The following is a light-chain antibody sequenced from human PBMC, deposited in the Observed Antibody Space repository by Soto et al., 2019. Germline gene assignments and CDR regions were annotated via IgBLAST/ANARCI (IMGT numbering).Light chain of an antibody. J-gene: IGKJ4*01. CDR2: AAS. CDR3: QQFGNYPLT. CDR1: QSVRNNY. V-gene: IGKV3-20*01. Sequence: EIVLTQSPGTLSLSPGERATLSCRASQSVRNNYLAWYQQKPGQAPRFLIYAASNRATGIPDRFSGGGSGTDFPLTISRLEPEDFAVYYCQQFGNYPLTFGGGTKVEIK.